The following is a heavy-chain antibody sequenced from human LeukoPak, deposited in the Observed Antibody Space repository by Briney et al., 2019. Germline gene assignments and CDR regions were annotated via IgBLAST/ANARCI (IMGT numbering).Heavy chain of an antibody. J-gene: IGHJ4*02. D-gene: IGHD3-10*01. Sequence: PGGSLRLSCTASGFTFGDYAMSWFRQAPGKGLEWVGFIRSKAYGGTTEYAASVKGRFTISRDESKSIAYLQMNSLKTEDTAVYYCTRGTYYYGSGSYPYYFDYWGQGTLVTVSS. CDR3: TRGTYYYGSGSYPYYFDY. CDR1: GFTFGDYA. V-gene: IGHV3-49*03. CDR2: IRSKAYGGTT.